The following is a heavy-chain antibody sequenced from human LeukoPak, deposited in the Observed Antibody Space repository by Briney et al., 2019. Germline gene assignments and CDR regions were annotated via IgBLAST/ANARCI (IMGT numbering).Heavy chain of an antibody. CDR2: ISYDGSNK. CDR3: AKTMGGGPFDY. D-gene: IGHD1-26*01. J-gene: IGHJ4*02. Sequence: GSLRLSCAASGFTFSSYAMHWVRQAPGKGLEWVAVISYDGSNKYYADSVKGRFTISRDNSKNTLYLQMNSLRAEDTAVYYCAKTMGGGPFDYWGQGTLVTVSS. V-gene: IGHV3-30-3*02. CDR1: GFTFSSYA.